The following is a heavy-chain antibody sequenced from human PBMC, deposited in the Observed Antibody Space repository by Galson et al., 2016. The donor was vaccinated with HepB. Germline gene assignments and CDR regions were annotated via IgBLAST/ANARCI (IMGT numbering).Heavy chain of an antibody. Sequence: SLRLSCAASGFTVSGYGMHWVRQAPGKGLEWVAFVWLDERSSYYADSVKGRFTISRDESENTLFLQMNSLRAEDTAVYYCAREIPHMVHGGLDYWGQGTLVTVSS. V-gene: IGHV3-33*01. CDR2: VWLDERSS. D-gene: IGHD2-2*02. J-gene: IGHJ4*02. CDR3: AREIPHMVHGGLDY. CDR1: GFTVSGYG.